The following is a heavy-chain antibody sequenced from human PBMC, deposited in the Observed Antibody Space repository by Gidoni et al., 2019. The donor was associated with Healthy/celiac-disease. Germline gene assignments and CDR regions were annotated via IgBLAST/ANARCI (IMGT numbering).Heavy chain of an antibody. D-gene: IGHD3-10*01. CDR2: SNAGNGNT. CDR3: ARGEYYYGSGSRGGELDY. J-gene: IGHJ4*02. CDR1: GYTFTSYA. Sequence: QVQLVQSGAEVKKPGASVKVSCKASGYTFTSYARHWVRQAPGQRLEWMGWSNAGNGNTKYSQEFQGRVTITRDTSASTAYMELSSLRSEDMAVYYCARGEYYYGSGSRGGELDYWGQGTLVTVSS. V-gene: IGHV1-3*02.